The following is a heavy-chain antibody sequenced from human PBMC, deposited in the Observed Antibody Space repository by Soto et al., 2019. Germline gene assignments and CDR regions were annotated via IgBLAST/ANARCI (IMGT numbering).Heavy chain of an antibody. V-gene: IGHV3-9*01. CDR3: AKDVGGAARYWFDS. CDR2: ISWNSGTI. Sequence: EVQLVESGGGVVQPGRSLRLTCAASGFTFDDYAMHWVRQAPGKGLEWVSGISWNSGTIGYADSVKARFTISRDNAKNSLYLEVTSARPEDTALYYCAKDVGGAARYWFDSWGQGTLVTVSS. CDR1: GFTFDDYA. J-gene: IGHJ5*01. D-gene: IGHD6-6*01.